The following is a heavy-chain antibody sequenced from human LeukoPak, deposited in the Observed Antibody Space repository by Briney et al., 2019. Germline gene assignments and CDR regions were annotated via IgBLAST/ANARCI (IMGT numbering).Heavy chain of an antibody. D-gene: IGHD4-17*01. CDR2: IYTSGST. Sequence: SETLSLTCTVSGGSISSYSWSWIRQPAGKGREWIGRIYTSGSTNYNPSLKSRVTMSVDTSKNQFSLKLSSVTAADTAVYYCARDLVTVTKGFDIWGQGTMVSVSS. V-gene: IGHV4-4*07. CDR1: GGSISSYS. J-gene: IGHJ3*02. CDR3: ARDLVTVTKGFDI.